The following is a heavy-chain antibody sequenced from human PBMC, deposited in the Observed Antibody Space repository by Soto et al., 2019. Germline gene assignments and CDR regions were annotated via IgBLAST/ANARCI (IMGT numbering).Heavy chain of an antibody. CDR1: GYTFTSYA. V-gene: IGHV1-3*01. D-gene: IGHD2-2*01. CDR3: ARGRPAAMGNWFDP. Sequence: ASVKVSCKASGYTFTSYAMHWVRQAPGQRLEWMGWINAGNGNTKYSQKFQGRVTITRDTSASTACMELSSLRSEDTAVYYCARGRPAAMGNWFDPWGQGTLVTVSS. J-gene: IGHJ5*02. CDR2: INAGNGNT.